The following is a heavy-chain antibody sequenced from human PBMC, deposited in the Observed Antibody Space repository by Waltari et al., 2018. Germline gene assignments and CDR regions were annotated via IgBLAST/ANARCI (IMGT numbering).Heavy chain of an antibody. V-gene: IGHV1-2*02. CDR1: GYTFNNYY. CDR2: INPNSGLT. Sequence: QVQLVQSGAEVKMPGASVKVSCKASGYTFNNYYIHWVRQAPGQGLEWMGWINPNSGLTHSAQKFQGRVTMTRETSISTAYLELRSLRSVDTAVYYCARRGSGTYTPNGVEYYFDYWGQGSLVSVSS. D-gene: IGHD3-10*01. J-gene: IGHJ4*02. CDR3: ARRGSGTYTPNGVEYYFDY.